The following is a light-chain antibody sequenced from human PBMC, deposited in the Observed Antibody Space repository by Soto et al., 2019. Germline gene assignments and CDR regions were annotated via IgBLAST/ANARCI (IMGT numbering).Light chain of an antibody. Sequence: DIQMTQSPSTLSASIGDRVTITCRASQSISSWLAWYQQKPGKAPKLLIYMASNLQSGVPSRLSGSGSGTEFILTSSSLQPLDLATYYSPHYNEYSRVFGQGPKVEIK. J-gene: IGKJ1*01. V-gene: IGKV1-5*03. CDR1: QSISSW. CDR2: MAS. CDR3: PHYNEYSRV.